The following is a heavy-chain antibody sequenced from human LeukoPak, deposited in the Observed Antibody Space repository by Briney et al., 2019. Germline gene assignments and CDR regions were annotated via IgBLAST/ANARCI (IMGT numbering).Heavy chain of an antibody. D-gene: IGHD4-11*01. V-gene: IGHV3-66*01. J-gene: IGHJ4*02. CDR1: GFTVSSNY. CDR3: VIFYSNSQEH. Sequence: GGSLRLSCAASGFTVSSNYMSWVRQAPGKGLEWVAVIYSGGRTYYADSVKGRFTISRDNSKNTLYLQMNSLRAEDTAVYYCVIFYSNSQEHWGQGTLVTVSS. CDR2: IYSGGRT.